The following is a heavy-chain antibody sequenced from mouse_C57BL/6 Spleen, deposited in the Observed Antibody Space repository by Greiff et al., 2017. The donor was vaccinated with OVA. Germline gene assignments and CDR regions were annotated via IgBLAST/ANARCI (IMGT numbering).Heavy chain of an antibody. Sequence: QVQLKQSGAELVRPGTSVKVSCKASGYAFTNYLIEWVKQRPGQGLEWIGVINPGSGGTNYNEKFKGKATLTADKSSSTAYMQLSSLTSEDSAVYFCARSDYAMDYWGQGTSVTVSS. D-gene: IGHD1-1*01. J-gene: IGHJ4*01. V-gene: IGHV1-54*01. CDR3: ARSDYAMDY. CDR1: GYAFTNYL. CDR2: INPGSGGT.